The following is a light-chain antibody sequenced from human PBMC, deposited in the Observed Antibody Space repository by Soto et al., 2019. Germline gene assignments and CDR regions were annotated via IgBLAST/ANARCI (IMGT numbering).Light chain of an antibody. CDR1: SSDVGGYNY. CDR2: DVS. J-gene: IGLJ1*01. CDR3: SSYTSSNTLV. V-gene: IGLV2-14*01. Sequence: SVLTQPASVSGSPGQSITISCTGTSSDVGGYNYVSWYQQHPGKATKLIIYDVSNRPSVVANRFSGSKSGTTASLTISWLQAEEEAAYYCSSYTSSNTLVFGTGTKLTVL.